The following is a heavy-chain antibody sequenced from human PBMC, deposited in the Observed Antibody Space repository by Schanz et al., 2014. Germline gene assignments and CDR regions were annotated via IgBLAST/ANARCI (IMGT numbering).Heavy chain of an antibody. V-gene: IGHV3-64*04. CDR2: ISHDGYST. CDR1: GFTFSIYA. Sequence: VQLVESGGGLVQPGGSLRLSCSASGFTFSIYAMHWVRQAPGKGLEYVSAISHDGYSTYYADSVKGRFTISSDSSKNTLYLQMNSLRAEDTAVYYCAKGRFGELSAFDIWGQGTMVTVSS. CDR3: AKGRFGELSAFDI. D-gene: IGHD3-10*01. J-gene: IGHJ3*02.